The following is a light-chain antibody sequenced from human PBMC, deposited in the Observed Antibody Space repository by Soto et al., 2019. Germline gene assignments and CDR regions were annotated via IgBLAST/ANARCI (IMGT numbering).Light chain of an antibody. CDR2: GAS. J-gene: IGKJ2*01. CDR3: QQYGTSPYT. V-gene: IGKV3-20*01. CDR1: QSVRISS. Sequence: EIVLTQSPGTLSLSPGERATLSCRASQSVRISSLAWYQQKPGQAPRLLIYGASSRATGIPDRFSGSGSGTDFTLTISRLEPEDFAVYYCQQYGTSPYTFGQGTKLEIK.